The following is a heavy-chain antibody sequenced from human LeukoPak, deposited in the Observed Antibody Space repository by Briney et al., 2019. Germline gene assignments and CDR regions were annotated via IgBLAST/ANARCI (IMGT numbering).Heavy chain of an antibody. V-gene: IGHV3-11*05. D-gene: IGHD6-13*01. J-gene: IGHJ4*02. Sequence: KPGGSLRLSCAASGFIFSDYYMSWIRQAPGKGLEWVSYISSSSTYTAYADSVQGRFTISRDDAKNSLYLQITSLRAEDTAVYFCARAANTATGTPTLAIDYWGQGTLVTVSS. CDR2: ISSSSTYT. CDR3: ARAANTATGTPTLAIDY. CDR1: GFIFSDYY.